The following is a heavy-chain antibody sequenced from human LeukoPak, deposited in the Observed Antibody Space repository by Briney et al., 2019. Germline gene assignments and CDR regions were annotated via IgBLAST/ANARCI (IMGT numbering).Heavy chain of an antibody. Sequence: SETLSLTCTVSGGSMSSYYWSWIRQPPGKGLEWIGYIYYSGSTNYNPSLKSRVTVSLDTSKNQVSLKLGSVTAADTAVYYCARGTLFGMVINWDYWGQGTLVTVSS. J-gene: IGHJ4*02. V-gene: IGHV4-59*01. CDR1: GGSMSSYY. D-gene: IGHD3-3*01. CDR2: IYYSGST. CDR3: ARGTLFGMVINWDY.